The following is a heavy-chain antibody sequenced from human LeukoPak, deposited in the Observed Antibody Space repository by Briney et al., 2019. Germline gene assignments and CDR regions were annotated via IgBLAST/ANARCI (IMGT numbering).Heavy chain of an antibody. CDR1: GFTFSIYW. V-gene: IGHV3-74*01. Sequence: GGSLRLSCAASGFTFSIYWMHWVRHAPGKGLVWVSRFNSDVSSTSYADSVKGRFTISRDNAKSRLYLQMNSLRAEDTAVYYCARDQSVAVSYYWGQGTPVSASP. D-gene: IGHD6-19*01. J-gene: IGHJ4*02. CDR2: FNSDVSST. CDR3: ARDQSVAVSYY.